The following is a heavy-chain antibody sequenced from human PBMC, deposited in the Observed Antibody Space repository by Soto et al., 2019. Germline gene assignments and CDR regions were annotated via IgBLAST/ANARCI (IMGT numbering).Heavy chain of an antibody. J-gene: IGHJ4*02. D-gene: IGHD2-15*01. CDR2: MHGTGAT. CDR1: GAPISSNDCF. Sequence: PSETLSLTCSVSGAPISSNDCFWPRIRHPPGREPEFIASMHGTGATYHASSLKTRATMPLDTSKDQFSLKLQSVTSSTMVRYNCAAIVVGATRHSDVDHWGRETLVTSPQ. CDR3: AAIVVGATRHSDVDH. V-gene: IGHV4-39*01.